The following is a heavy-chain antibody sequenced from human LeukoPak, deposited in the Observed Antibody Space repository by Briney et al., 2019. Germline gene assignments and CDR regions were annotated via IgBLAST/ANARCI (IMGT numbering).Heavy chain of an antibody. CDR3: ARALLGGGSYYFDY. CDR2: IYYSGST. V-gene: IGHV4-39*07. CDR1: GFSLTSSAM. Sequence: GSLRLSCAASGFSLTSSAMNWVRQSPEKGLEWIGSIYYSGSTYYNPSLKSRVTISVDTSKNQFSLKLGSVTAADTAVYYCARALLGGGSYYFDYWGQGTLVTVSS. J-gene: IGHJ4*02. D-gene: IGHD1-26*01.